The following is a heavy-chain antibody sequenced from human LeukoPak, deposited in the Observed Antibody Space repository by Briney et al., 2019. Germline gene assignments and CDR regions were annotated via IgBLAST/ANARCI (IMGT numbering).Heavy chain of an antibody. J-gene: IGHJ4*02. Sequence: SVKVSCKASGGTFSSYAISWVRQAPGQGLEWMGGIIPIFGTANYAQKFQGRVTITTDESTSTAYMELSSLRSEDTTVYYSAREDSGYGHDYWGQGTLVTVSS. V-gene: IGHV1-69*05. CDR2: IIPIFGTA. CDR1: GGTFSSYA. CDR3: AREDSGYGHDY. D-gene: IGHD5-12*01.